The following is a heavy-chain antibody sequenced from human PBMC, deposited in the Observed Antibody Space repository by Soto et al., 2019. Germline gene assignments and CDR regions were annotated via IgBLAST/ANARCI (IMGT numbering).Heavy chain of an antibody. D-gene: IGHD5-18*01. J-gene: IGHJ6*02. V-gene: IGHV3-21*01. CDR1: GFTFSSYS. CDR2: ISSSSSYI. CDR3: ARDPYFGLDSYGPYYLYGMDV. Sequence: PGGSLRLSCAASGFTFSSYSMNWVRQAPGKGLEWVSSISSSSSYIYYADSVKGRFTISRGNAKNSLYLQMNSLRAEDTAVYYCARDPYFGLDSYGPYYLYGMDVWGQGTTVTVSS.